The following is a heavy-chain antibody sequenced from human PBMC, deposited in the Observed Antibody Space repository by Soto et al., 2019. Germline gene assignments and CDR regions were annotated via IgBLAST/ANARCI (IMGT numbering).Heavy chain of an antibody. V-gene: IGHV3-9*01. CDR3: AKDHMAWAGLFDS. CDR2: ISWNSGNI. J-gene: IGHJ4*02. CDR1: GFTFDNYA. Sequence: SLKISCAASGFTFDNYAMHWVRQVPGKGLEWVSGISWNSGNIGYADSVKGRFTISRDNAQNSLYLQMNSLRSEDTAFYYCAKDHMAWAGLFDSWGQGTLVTAPQ. D-gene: IGHD6-19*01.